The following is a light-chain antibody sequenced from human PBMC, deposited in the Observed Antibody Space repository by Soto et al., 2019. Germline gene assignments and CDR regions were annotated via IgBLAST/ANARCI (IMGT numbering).Light chain of an antibody. Sequence: IVMTQSPATLSVSPGEGVTLSCRASQSVSSDLAWYQQKPGQAPRLLIYGASTRATGIPARFSGSGSGTEFTLTINSLQSEDFAVYYCQQYGSSPPITFGQGTRLEIK. CDR3: QQYGSSPPIT. CDR2: GAS. CDR1: QSVSSD. J-gene: IGKJ5*01. V-gene: IGKV3-15*01.